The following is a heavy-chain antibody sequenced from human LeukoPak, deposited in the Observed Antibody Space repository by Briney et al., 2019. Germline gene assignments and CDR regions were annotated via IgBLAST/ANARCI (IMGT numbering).Heavy chain of an antibody. CDR1: GYTFTSYD. J-gene: IGHJ4*02. CDR3: ARGFMGITTYYFDY. D-gene: IGHD3-3*01. V-gene: IGHV1-8*01. Sequence: GASVKVSCKASGYTFTSYDINWARQATGQGLEWMGWMNPNSGNTGYAQKFQGRVTMTRNTSISTAYMELSSLRSEDTAVYYCARGFMGITTYYFDYWGQGTLVTVSS. CDR2: MNPNSGNT.